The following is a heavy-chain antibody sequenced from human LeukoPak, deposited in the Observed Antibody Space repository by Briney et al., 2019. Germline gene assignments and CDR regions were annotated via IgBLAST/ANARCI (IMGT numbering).Heavy chain of an antibody. CDR1: GYSFTSYA. Sequence: GASVKVSCKASGYSFTSYAINWVRQAPGRGPEWMGWISTNSGNPTYAQGFTGRFVFSLDTSVSTAYLQITSLKAEDTAVYYCARVQKTSYVFYAFDMWGQGTRVTVSS. D-gene: IGHD3-9*01. V-gene: IGHV7-4-1*02. J-gene: IGHJ3*02. CDR3: ARVQKTSYVFYAFDM. CDR2: ISTNSGNP.